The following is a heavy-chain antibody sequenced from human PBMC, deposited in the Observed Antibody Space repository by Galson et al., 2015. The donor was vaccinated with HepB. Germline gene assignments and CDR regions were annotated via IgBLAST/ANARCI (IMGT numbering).Heavy chain of an antibody. CDR2: VSSSGITT. D-gene: IGHD3-22*01. CDR1: IFTFSNYA. Sequence: SLRLSCAASIFTFSNYAMTWVRQAPGKGLEWVSSVSSSGITTYYADSVKGRFTISRDNSKNILYLQMNNLRAEDTAIYYCAEDPSLEYYYDTPYFDYWGQGTLVTVSS. V-gene: IGHV3-23*01. J-gene: IGHJ4*02. CDR3: AEDPSLEYYYDTPYFDY.